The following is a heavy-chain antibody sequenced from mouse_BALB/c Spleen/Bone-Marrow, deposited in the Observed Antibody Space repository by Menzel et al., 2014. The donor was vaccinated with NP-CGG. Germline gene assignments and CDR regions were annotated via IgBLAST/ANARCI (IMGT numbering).Heavy chain of an antibody. Sequence: VQLKQSGAELVKPGASVKLSCTASGFNIKDTYMHWVKQRPEQGLEWIGRIDPANGNTKYDPKFQGKATITADTSSNTAYLQLSSLTSEDTAVYYCARGGSSYRWYFDVWGAGTTVTVSS. V-gene: IGHV14-3*02. CDR3: ARGGSSYRWYFDV. J-gene: IGHJ1*01. CDR1: GFNIKDTY. D-gene: IGHD1-1*01. CDR2: IDPANGNT.